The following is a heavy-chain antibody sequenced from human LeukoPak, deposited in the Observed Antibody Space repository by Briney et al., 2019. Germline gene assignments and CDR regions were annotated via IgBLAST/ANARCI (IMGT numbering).Heavy chain of an antibody. CDR3: ASRRGIAAAGADY. CDR1: GFTFDDYA. Sequence: PGGSLGLSCAASGFTFDDYAMHWVRQAPGKGLEWVSGISWNSGSIGYADSVKGRFTISRDNAKNSLYLQMNSLRAEDTAVYYCASRRGIAAAGADYWGQGTLVTVSS. V-gene: IGHV3-9*01. J-gene: IGHJ4*02. D-gene: IGHD6-13*01. CDR2: ISWNSGSI.